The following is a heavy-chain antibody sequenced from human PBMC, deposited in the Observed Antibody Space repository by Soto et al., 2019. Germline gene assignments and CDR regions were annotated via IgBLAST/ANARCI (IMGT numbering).Heavy chain of an antibody. CDR2: ISYDGSNK. CDR1: GFTFSSYA. J-gene: IGHJ4*02. V-gene: IGHV3-30-3*01. D-gene: IGHD6-6*01. Sequence: QVQLVESGGGVVQPGRSLRLSCAASGFTFSSYAMHWVRQAPGKGLEWVAVISYDGSNKYYADSVKGRFTISRDNSKNTLYLQMNSLRAEDTAVYYCARDSGYSSSSFSYWGQGTLFTVSS. CDR3: ARDSGYSSSSFSY.